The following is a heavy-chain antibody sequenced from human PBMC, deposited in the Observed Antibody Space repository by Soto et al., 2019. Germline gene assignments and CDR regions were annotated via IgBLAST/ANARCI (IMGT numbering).Heavy chain of an antibody. V-gene: IGHV3-30*18. CDR1: ESTDLGDD. Sequence: SHRHSFAEAESTDLGDDIHRIRQAPGKGLEWVAVISYDGSKKYYADSVKGQFTISRDNSKNTLYLQMNSLRAEDTAVYYCAKAYSGPFDIWGQGTMVTVSS. J-gene: IGHJ3*02. CDR3: AKAYSGPFDI. D-gene: IGHD1-26*01. CDR2: ISYDGSKK.